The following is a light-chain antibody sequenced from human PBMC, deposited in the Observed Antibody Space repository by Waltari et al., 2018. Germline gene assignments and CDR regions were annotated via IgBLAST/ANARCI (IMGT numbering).Light chain of an antibody. CDR1: QSVSSY. J-gene: IGKJ3*01. CDR2: DAS. CDR3: QLRSNWKEGFT. Sequence: EIVLTQSPATLSLSPGERATLSCRARQSVSSYLAWYQQKPGPAPRPLIYDASNRATGIPAGFSGSGSGTDFTLTISSLEPEDFAVYYCQLRSNWKEGFTFGPGTKVDI. V-gene: IGKV3-11*01.